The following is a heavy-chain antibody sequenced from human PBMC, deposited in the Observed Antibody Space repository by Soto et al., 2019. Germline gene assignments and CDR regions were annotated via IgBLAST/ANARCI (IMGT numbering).Heavy chain of an antibody. V-gene: IGHV1-69*01. CDR1: GGTFSSYA. CDR2: IIPIFGTA. J-gene: IGHJ4*02. D-gene: IGHD3-9*01. Sequence: QVQLVQSGAEVKKPGSSVKVSCKASGGTFSSYAISWVRQAPGQGLEWMGGIIPIFGTANYAQKFQGSVTITADESTSTAYVEMSSLRSEDTAVYYCARSETYYDILAGYYVGVYFDYWGRGTLVTVSS. CDR3: ARSETYYDILAGYYVGVYFDY.